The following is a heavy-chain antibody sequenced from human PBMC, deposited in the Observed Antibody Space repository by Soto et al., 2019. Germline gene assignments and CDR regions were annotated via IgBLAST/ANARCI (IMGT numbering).Heavy chain of an antibody. V-gene: IGHV3-33*08. CDR1: GFTFSRYG. D-gene: IGHD2-15*01. J-gene: IGHJ3*02. Sequence: PGGSLRLSCAASGFTFSRYGMHWVRQAPGKGLEWVALIWFDGSDKYYTESVKGRFTISRDNSKSTLYLQMNSLRAEDTAVYYCARLYCSASSCYSVGAFDIRGQGTMVTVSS. CDR3: ARLYCSASSCYSVGAFDI. CDR2: IWFDGSDK.